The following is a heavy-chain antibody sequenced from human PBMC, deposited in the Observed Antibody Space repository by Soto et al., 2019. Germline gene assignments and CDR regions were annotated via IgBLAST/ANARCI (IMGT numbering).Heavy chain of an antibody. J-gene: IGHJ6*03. CDR2: INDSGNI. CDR1: GGSFSGYQ. CDR3: ARGLIPCCGALSRRGGYYYYMDV. Sequence: QVQLQQWGAGLLKPSETLSLTCAVYGGSFSGYQWTWIRQTPGKGLEWIGEINDSGNINYNPSLKSRVTIFLDTPKKQISLKLSSVTAADTAFYYCARGLIPCCGALSRRGGYYYYMDVWGEGTTVIVSS. V-gene: IGHV4-34*01. D-gene: IGHD3-10*01.